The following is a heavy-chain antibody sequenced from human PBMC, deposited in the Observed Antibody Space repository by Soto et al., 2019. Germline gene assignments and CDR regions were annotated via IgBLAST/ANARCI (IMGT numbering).Heavy chain of an antibody. CDR3: ARVAAAGTGGNWFDP. CDR1: GGSISSGGYY. V-gene: IGHV4-31*03. J-gene: IGHJ5*02. Sequence: QVQLQESGPGLVKPSQTLSLTCTVSGGSISSGGYYWSWIRQHPGKGLEWFGYIYYSGSTYYNPFLTRRVTISVDTSKNQCSLKLSSVTAADTAVYYCARVAAAGTGGNWFDPWGQGTLVTVSS. CDR2: IYYSGST. D-gene: IGHD6-13*01.